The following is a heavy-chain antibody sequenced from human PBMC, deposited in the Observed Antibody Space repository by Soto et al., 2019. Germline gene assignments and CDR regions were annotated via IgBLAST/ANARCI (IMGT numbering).Heavy chain of an antibody. D-gene: IGHD3-3*01. CDR3: ASVNLRFSYGIDV. V-gene: IGHV3-48*03. CDR2: ISKSSSVI. J-gene: IGHJ6*02. Sequence: EVQLVESGGGLVQPGGSLRLSCAASGSTFSSSEMHWVRQAPGKGLEWLSYISKSSSVIYYADSVKGRFTISRDNANNLLDLQMNSLRAEDTAVYFCASVNLRFSYGIDVWGQGTTVTVSS. CDR1: GSTFSSSE.